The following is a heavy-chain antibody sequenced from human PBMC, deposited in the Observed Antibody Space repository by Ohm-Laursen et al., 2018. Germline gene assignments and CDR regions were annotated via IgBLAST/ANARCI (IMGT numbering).Heavy chain of an antibody. J-gene: IGHJ4*02. V-gene: IGHV3-49*04. CDR3: TREGAAAGSKFDY. Sequence: RSLRLSCAASGFTFNNYGMHWVRQAPGKGLEWVGFIRSKPNGGTTEYAASVKGRFTILRDDSKSIAYLQMNSLKTEDTAMYYCTREGAAAGSKFDYWGQGTLVTVSS. CDR1: GFTFNNYG. CDR2: IRSKPNGGTT. D-gene: IGHD6-13*01.